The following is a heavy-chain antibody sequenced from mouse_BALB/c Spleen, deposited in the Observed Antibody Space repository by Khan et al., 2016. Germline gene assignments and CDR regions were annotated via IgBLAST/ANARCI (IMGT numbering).Heavy chain of an antibody. Sequence: EVRRRESGGGLVQPGGSLKLSCAASGFDFSRYWMTWVRQAPGKGLEWIGEINPDSSTINYTPSRKDKFIISRDNAKNTLFLQMSKVRSEDTALYYDGRLYYNGFVDYWGQGTTLTVSS. CDR3: GRLYYNGFVDY. CDR1: GFDFSRYW. CDR2: INPDSSTI. V-gene: IGHV4-1*02. D-gene: IGHD1-1*01. J-gene: IGHJ2*01.